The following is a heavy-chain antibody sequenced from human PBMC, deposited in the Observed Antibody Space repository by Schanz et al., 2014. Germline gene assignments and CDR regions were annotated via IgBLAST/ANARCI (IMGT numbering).Heavy chain of an antibody. D-gene: IGHD2-2*01. Sequence: EVQLLESGGGLVQPGGSLRVSCAASGFTFSGYAMSWVRQAPGKGLEWVSRMIGSGSSVFYADSVKGRFTISRDNLKNTVYLQMNSLRAGDTAVYYCAKVAPAATYLDSWGLGTLVTVSS. J-gene: IGHJ4*02. CDR1: GFTFSGYA. CDR2: MIGSGSSV. CDR3: AKVAPAATYLDS. V-gene: IGHV3-23*01.